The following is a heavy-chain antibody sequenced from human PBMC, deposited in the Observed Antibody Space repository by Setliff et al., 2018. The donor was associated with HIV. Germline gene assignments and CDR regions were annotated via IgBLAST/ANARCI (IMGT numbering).Heavy chain of an antibody. CDR3: ARGQKMYFMITMLGGYYYYHMDV. CDR2: TIPMFGTA. V-gene: IGHV1-69*05. J-gene: IGHJ6*02. CDR1: GGTFGIYG. D-gene: IGHD3-10*02. Sequence: GASVKVSCKASGGTFGIYGISWVRQAPGQGLEWMGGTIPMFGTANYAQKFQGRVTITTDESTSTAYMELSSLRSEDTAVYYCARGQKMYFMITMLGGYYYYHMDVWGQGTTVTVSS.